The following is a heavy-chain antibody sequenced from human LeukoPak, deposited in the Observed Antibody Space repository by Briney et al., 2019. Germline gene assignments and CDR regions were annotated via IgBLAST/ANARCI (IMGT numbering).Heavy chain of an antibody. D-gene: IGHD2-2*01. CDR1: GYTFTSYC. CDR3: ARVYRYCSSTSCSYFDY. V-gene: IGHV1-18*01. Sequence: AASVKVSCKASGYTFTSYCISWVRQAPGQGLEWMGWISAYNGNTNYAQKLQGRVTMTTDTSTSTAYMELRSLRSDDTAVYYCARVYRYCSSTSCSYFDYWGQGTLVTVSS. CDR2: ISAYNGNT. J-gene: IGHJ4*02.